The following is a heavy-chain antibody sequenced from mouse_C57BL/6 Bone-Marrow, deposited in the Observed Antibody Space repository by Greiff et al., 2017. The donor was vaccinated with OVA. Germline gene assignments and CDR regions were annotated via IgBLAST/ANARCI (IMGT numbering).Heavy chain of an antibody. J-gene: IGHJ4*01. CDR3: ARRGLYAMDY. V-gene: IGHV3-1*01. Sequence: EVQLQQSGPGLVKPSQSLSLTCTVTGYSITSGYDWHWIRHFPGNKLEWMGYISYSGSTNYNPSLKSRISITHDTSKNHFFLKLNSVTTEDTATYYCARRGLYAMDYWGQGTSVTVSS. CDR2: ISYSGST. CDR1: GYSITSGYD.